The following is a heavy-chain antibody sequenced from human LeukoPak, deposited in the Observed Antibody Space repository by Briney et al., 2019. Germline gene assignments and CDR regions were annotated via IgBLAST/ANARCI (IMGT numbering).Heavy chain of an antibody. CDR3: ARVSRDMTSPFDY. D-gene: IGHD2-15*01. Sequence: RGSLRLSCAASGFTFSSYAMHWVRQAPGKGLEWVAVISYDGSNKYYADSVKGRFTISRDNSKNTLYLQMNSLRAEDTAVYFCARVSRDMTSPFDYWGQGTLVTVSS. CDR1: GFTFSSYA. J-gene: IGHJ4*02. V-gene: IGHV3-30-3*01. CDR2: ISYDGSNK.